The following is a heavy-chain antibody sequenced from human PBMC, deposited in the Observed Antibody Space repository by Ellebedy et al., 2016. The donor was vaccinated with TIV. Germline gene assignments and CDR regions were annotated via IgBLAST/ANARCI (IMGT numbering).Heavy chain of an antibody. V-gene: IGHV3-23*01. CDR1: EFTVSSNY. CDR3: AKDTFYDSSGYYGY. D-gene: IGHD3-22*01. Sequence: GESLKISCAASEFTVSSNYMSWVRQAPGKGLEWVSSISGSGGSTYYADSVKGRFTISRDNSKNTLYLEMNSLRAEDTAVYYCAKDTFYDSSGYYGYWGQGTLVTVSS. J-gene: IGHJ4*02. CDR2: ISGSGGST.